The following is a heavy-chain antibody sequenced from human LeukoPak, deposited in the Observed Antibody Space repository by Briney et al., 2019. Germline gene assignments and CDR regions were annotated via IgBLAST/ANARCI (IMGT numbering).Heavy chain of an antibody. CDR1: GYTFTGYY. J-gene: IGHJ4*02. CDR3: ARGRYNWNAPSDY. D-gene: IGHD1-1*01. V-gene: IGHV1-2*04. CDR2: INPNSGGT. Sequence: GASVKVSCKASGYTFTGYYMHWVRQAPGQGLEWMGWINPNSGGTNYAQKFQGWVTMTRDTSISTAYMELSRLRSDDTAVYYCARGRYNWNAPSDYWGQGTLVTVSS.